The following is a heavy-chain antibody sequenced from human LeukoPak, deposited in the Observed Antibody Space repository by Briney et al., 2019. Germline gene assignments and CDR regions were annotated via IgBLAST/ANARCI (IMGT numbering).Heavy chain of an antibody. V-gene: IGHV4-59*01. CDR1: GGSISSSY. J-gene: IGHJ4*02. D-gene: IGHD5-18*01. Sequence: SETVSLTCSVSGGSISSSYWSWIRQPAGRRLGWLGYIYYSGSTYYNPSLKSRATISVDTSKNQFSLQLSSVTAADTAVYFCARVPPYNSGYGGFDYWGQGTLVTVSS. CDR2: IYYSGST. CDR3: ARVPPYNSGYGGFDY.